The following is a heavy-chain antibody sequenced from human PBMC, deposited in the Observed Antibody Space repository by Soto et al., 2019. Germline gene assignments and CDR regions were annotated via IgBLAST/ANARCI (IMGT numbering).Heavy chain of an antibody. J-gene: IGHJ4*02. Sequence: ASVQVSCKASGYTFTSYDINWVRKAPGQGLEWMGWMNPNTDNAFYAQKFQGRVTMTRDTSTSTVYMELSSLRSEDTAVYYCARAKRGRGYDPPSRDEFDYWGQGTLVTVSS. V-gene: IGHV1-8*01. D-gene: IGHD5-12*01. CDR2: MNPNTDNA. CDR3: ARAKRGRGYDPPSRDEFDY. CDR1: GYTFTSYD.